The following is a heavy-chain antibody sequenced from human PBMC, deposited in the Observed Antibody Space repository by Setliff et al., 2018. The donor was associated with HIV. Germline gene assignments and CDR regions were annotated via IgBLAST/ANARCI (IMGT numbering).Heavy chain of an antibody. V-gene: IGHV4-61*02. D-gene: IGHD3-16*01. CDR1: GGSISSGSYY. CDR3: ARGGSPDFDY. Sequence: SETLSLTCTVSGGSISSGSYYWSWIRQPAGKGLEWIGRIYTSGSTNYNPSLKSRVTMSVDTSKNQFSLKLSSVTAADTAVYYCARGGSPDFDYWGQGTLVTVSS. J-gene: IGHJ4*02. CDR2: IYTSGST.